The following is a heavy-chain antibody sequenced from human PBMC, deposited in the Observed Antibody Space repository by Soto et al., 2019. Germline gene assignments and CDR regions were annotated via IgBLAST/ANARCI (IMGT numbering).Heavy chain of an antibody. CDR3: ARSGYSSGWYPADNWFDP. CDR1: GGSISSSSYY. D-gene: IGHD6-19*01. J-gene: IGHJ5*02. Sequence: ETLFLTCTVSGGSISSSSYYWGWIRQPPGKGLEWIGSIYYSGSTYYNPSLKSRVTISVDTSKNQFSLKLSSVTAADTAVYYCARSGYSSGWYPADNWFDPWGQGTLVTVSS. V-gene: IGHV4-39*01. CDR2: IYYSGST.